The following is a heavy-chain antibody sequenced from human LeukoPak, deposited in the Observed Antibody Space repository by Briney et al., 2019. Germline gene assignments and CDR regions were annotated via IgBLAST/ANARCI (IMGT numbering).Heavy chain of an antibody. Sequence: VASVKVSCKASGYTFTGYYMHWVRQAPGQGLEWMGWINPNSGGTNYAQKFQGRVTMTRDTSISTAYMELSRLRSDDTAVYYCARGQSMDYYDSSGTFDYWGQGTLVTVSS. D-gene: IGHD3-22*01. CDR2: INPNSGGT. J-gene: IGHJ4*02. V-gene: IGHV1-2*02. CDR3: ARGQSMDYYDSSGTFDY. CDR1: GYTFTGYY.